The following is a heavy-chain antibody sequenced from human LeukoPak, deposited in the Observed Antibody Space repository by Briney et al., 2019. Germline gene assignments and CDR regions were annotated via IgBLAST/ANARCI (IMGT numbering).Heavy chain of an antibody. CDR1: GSTFTGHY. CDR3: ARDNSFDSSAYYYSSPYFDY. CDR2: INPTSGVT. J-gene: IGHJ4*02. D-gene: IGHD3-22*01. V-gene: IGHV1-2*02. Sequence: ASVKVSCKASGSTFTGHYMHWVRQAPGQGLEWMGWINPTSGVTNYAQKFQGRVTMTRDTSNSTAYMELSRLGSDDTAVYYCARDNSFDSSAYYYSSPYFDYWGQGTLVTVSS.